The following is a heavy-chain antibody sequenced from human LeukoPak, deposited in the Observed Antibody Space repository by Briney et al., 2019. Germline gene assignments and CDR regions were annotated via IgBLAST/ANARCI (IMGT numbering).Heavy chain of an antibody. D-gene: IGHD4-11*01. J-gene: IGHJ4*02. CDR3: ARDYRMTKRGYFDY. CDR2: IYYSGST. V-gene: IGHV4-59*01. Sequence: SETLSLTCTVSGGSISSYYWSWIRQPPGKGLEWIGYIYYSGSTNYSPSLKSRVTISVDTSKNQFSLKLSSVTAADTAVYYCARDYRMTKRGYFDYWGQGTLVTVSS. CDR1: GGSISSYY.